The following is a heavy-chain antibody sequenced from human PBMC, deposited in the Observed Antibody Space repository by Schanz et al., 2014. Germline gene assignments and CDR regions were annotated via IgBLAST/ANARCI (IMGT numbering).Heavy chain of an antibody. J-gene: IGHJ6*02. V-gene: IGHV4-59*01. CDR3: ARQGNIEVAGIFYYSGLDV. CDR1: DASINRYY. CDR2: LFYTGHS. Sequence: QVQLQESGPGLVKPWETLSLTCTVSDASINRYYWAWIRQPPGKGLEWIGYLFYTGHSNYNPSLKRRVSRSLDTSKKQFSMKLYSVTAADTAVYYCARQGNIEVAGIFYYSGLDVWGQGTTVLVSS. D-gene: IGHD6-19*01.